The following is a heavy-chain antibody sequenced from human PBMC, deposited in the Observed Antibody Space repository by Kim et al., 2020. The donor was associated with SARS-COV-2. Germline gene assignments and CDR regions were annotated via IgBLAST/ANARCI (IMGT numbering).Heavy chain of an antibody. D-gene: IGHD4-17*01. CDR1: GFTFSSYG. J-gene: IGHJ4*02. Sequence: GGSLRLSCAASGFTFSSYGMHWVRQAPGKGLEWVAVISYDGSNKYYADSVKGRFTISRDNSKNTLYLQMNSLRAEDTAVYYCAKDKDYGDHFDYWGQGTLVTVSS. CDR2: ISYDGSNK. V-gene: IGHV3-30*18. CDR3: AKDKDYGDHFDY.